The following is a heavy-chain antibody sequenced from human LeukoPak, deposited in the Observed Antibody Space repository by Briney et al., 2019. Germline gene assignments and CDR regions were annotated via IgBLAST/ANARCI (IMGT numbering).Heavy chain of an antibody. CDR1: RYSFTSYW. CDR2: IYPGDSDT. J-gene: IGHJ4*02. V-gene: IGHV5-51*01. Sequence: GESLKISCKGSRYSFTSYWIGWVRQMPGKGLEWMGIIYPGDSDTRYSPSFQGQVTISADKSISTAYLQWSSLKASDTAMYYCARMTMYSGSYYGDYCGQGTLVTVSS. CDR3: ARMTMYSGSYYGDY. D-gene: IGHD1-26*01.